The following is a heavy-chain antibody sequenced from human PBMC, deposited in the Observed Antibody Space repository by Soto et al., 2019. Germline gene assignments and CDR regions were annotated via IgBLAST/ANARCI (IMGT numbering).Heavy chain of an antibody. D-gene: IGHD1-1*01. V-gene: IGHV1-8*01. Sequence: QVQLVQSGAEVKKPGASVKVSCKASGYTFTSYDINWVRQATGQGLEWMGWMNPNSGNTGYAQKCQGRVTMTRNTSISTAHMELSSLRSEDTAVYYCARGPTWAGNVDYWGQGTLVTVSS. CDR3: ARGPTWAGNVDY. CDR2: MNPNSGNT. CDR1: GYTFTSYD. J-gene: IGHJ4*02.